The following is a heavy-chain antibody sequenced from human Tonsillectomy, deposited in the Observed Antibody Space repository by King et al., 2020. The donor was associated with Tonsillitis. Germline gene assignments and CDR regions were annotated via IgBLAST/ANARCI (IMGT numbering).Heavy chain of an antibody. Sequence: QLVQSGAEVKKPGESLKISCKGSGYSFTSYWIGWVRQMPGIGLEWMGIIYPGDSDTRYSPSFQGQVTISADKSISTAYLQWSSLKASDTAMYFCARLGPYLGATRPFDYWGQGTLVTVSS. D-gene: IGHD1-26*01. V-gene: IGHV5-51*01. J-gene: IGHJ4*02. CDR2: IYPGDSDT. CDR3: ARLGPYLGATRPFDY. CDR1: GYSFTSYW.